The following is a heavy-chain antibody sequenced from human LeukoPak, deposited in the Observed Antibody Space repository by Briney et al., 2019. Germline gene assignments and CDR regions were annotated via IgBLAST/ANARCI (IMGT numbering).Heavy chain of an antibody. Sequence: GGSLRLSCAVSGFTFNRSAMGWVRQAPGKGLEWVSGISSSGGSTDYADSVKGRFTVSRDNSKNTVYLQMNSLRAEDTAVYYCARGRSSSGSWFDPWGQGTLVTVSS. CDR3: ARGRSSSGSWFDP. V-gene: IGHV3-23*01. CDR2: ISSSGGST. CDR1: GFTFNRSA. J-gene: IGHJ5*02. D-gene: IGHD6-19*01.